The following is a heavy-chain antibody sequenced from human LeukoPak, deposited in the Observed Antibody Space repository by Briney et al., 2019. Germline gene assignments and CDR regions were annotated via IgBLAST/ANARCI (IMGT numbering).Heavy chain of an antibody. Sequence: ASVKVSCKASGYTFTSYAMHWVRQAPGQRLEWMGWINAGNGNTKYSQKFQGRVTITRDTSASTAYMELSGLRSEDTAVYYCARQYYDILTGYLGAFDIWGQGTMVTVSS. CDR2: INAGNGNT. CDR1: GYTFTSYA. D-gene: IGHD3-9*01. CDR3: ARQYYDILTGYLGAFDI. J-gene: IGHJ3*02. V-gene: IGHV1-3*01.